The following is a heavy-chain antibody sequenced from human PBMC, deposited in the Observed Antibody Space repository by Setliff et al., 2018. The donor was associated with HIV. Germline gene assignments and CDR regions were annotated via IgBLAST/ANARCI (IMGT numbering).Heavy chain of an antibody. CDR2: INAGNGNT. V-gene: IGHV1-3*01. CDR1: GNTFTRYA. Sequence: ASVKVSCKASGNTFTRYAMHWVRQAPGQRPEWMGWINAGNGNTKYSQKFQGRVTITRDTSASTAYMELSGLRSEDTAVYYCAGDKEMATIAYAFDIWGQGTMVTVSS. D-gene: IGHD5-12*01. CDR3: AGDKEMATIAYAFDI. J-gene: IGHJ3*02.